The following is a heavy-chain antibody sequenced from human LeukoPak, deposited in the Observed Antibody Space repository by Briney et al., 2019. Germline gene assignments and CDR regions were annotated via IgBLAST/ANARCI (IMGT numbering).Heavy chain of an antibody. CDR1: GFTFSSYE. J-gene: IGHJ3*02. CDR3: ARDPRRITMVRGVILNDAFDI. CDR2: ISSSGSTI. D-gene: IGHD3-10*01. V-gene: IGHV3-48*03. Sequence: GGSLRLSCAASGFTFSSYEMTWVRQAPGKGLEWVSYISSSGSTIYYADSVKGRLTISRDNAKNSLYLQMNSLRAEDTAVYYCARDPRRITMVRGVILNDAFDIWGQGTMVTVSS.